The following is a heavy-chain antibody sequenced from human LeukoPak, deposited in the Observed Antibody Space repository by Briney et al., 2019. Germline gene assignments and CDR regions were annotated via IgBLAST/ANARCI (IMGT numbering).Heavy chain of an antibody. D-gene: IGHD3-10*01. CDR1: GGSISSGGYY. J-gene: IGHJ5*02. CDR2: IYYSGST. CDR3: ARTGGSGSLPSRFDP. V-gene: IGHV4-31*03. Sequence: SETLSLTCTVSGGSISSGGYYWSWIRQHPGKGLEWIGYIYYSGSTYYNPSLKSRVTISVDTSKNQFSLKLSPVTAADTAVYYCARTGGSGSLPSRFDPWGQGTLVTVSS.